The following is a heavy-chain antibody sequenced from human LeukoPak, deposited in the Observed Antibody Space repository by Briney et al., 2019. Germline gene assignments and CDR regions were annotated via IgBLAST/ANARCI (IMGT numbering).Heavy chain of an antibody. J-gene: IGHJ4*02. D-gene: IGHD5-18*01. CDR2: IYYSGSS. V-gene: IGHV4-59*01. CDR1: GGSINNYY. Sequence: SETLSLTCTVSGGSINNYYWSWIRQPPGKGLEWIGYIYYSGSSNYNPSFKGRVTIAVDTSKNQFSLKLGSVTAADTAVYYCARGAASSYGLLDYWGQGTLVTVSS. CDR3: ARGAASSYGLLDY.